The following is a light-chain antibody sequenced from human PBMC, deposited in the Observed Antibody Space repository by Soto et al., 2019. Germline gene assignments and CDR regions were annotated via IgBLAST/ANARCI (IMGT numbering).Light chain of an antibody. V-gene: IGKV3-11*01. CDR1: QSVSKY. CDR2: DAS. Sequence: EIVLTQSPATLSLSPGERVTLSCRTSQSVSKYFDWYQQKPGRAPRLLIYDASSRATGIPARFIGSGSGTDFTLTISSLEPEDFAIYYCQQRSNWPITFGQGTRLEIK. CDR3: QQRSNWPIT. J-gene: IGKJ5*01.